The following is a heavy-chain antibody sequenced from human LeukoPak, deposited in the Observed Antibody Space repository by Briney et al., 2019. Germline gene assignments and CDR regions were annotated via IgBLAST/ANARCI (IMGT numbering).Heavy chain of an antibody. CDR3: AKDLMRGLYRPLDF. V-gene: IGHV3-30*18. D-gene: IGHD6-19*01. CDR1: GFTFRDYS. J-gene: IGHJ4*02. Sequence: GGSLRLSCAASGFTFRDYSTHWVRQAPGKGLEWLATLSSDGIKTNYADSVKGRFTISRDISKNTLYLHMNSLRTEDTALYYCAKDLMRGLYRPLDFWGQGTLVTVSS. CDR2: LSSDGIKT.